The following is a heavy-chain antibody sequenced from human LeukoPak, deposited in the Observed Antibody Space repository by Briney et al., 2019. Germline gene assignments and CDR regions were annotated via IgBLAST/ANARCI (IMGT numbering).Heavy chain of an antibody. CDR3: AKPHYSGSGSHSREDY. Sequence: GGSLRLSCAASGFTFSNYAMTWVRQAPGKGLECVSAISGSGDDTYYADSVKGRFTTSRDNSKITVYLQMSSLRAEDTAVYYCAKPHYSGSGSHSREDYWGQGTLVTVSS. V-gene: IGHV3-23*01. CDR1: GFTFSNYA. D-gene: IGHD3-10*01. J-gene: IGHJ4*02. CDR2: ISGSGDDT.